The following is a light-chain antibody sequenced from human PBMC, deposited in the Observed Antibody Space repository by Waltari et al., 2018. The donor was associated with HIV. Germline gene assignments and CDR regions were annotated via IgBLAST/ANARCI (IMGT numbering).Light chain of an antibody. CDR3: HQYNSWPET. CDR1: QSVKSK. J-gene: IGKJ1*01. V-gene: IGKV3-15*01. Sequence: EIVMTQSPATLSVFPGAGATLSCRASQSVKSKLAWYQQKFGQAPRLLIYGASTRATGIPARFSGSGSGTEFTLTISSLQSEDFALYYCHQYNSWPETFGQGTKVEIK. CDR2: GAS.